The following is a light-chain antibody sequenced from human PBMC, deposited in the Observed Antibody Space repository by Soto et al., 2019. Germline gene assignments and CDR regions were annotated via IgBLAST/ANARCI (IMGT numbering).Light chain of an antibody. Sequence: EIAWTQSPGTLSLSPGERATLSCRASQSVSSSYLAWYQQKPGQAPRLLIYGASSRATGIPDRFSGSGSGTVFTLTISRLEPAGFSLYYCQQYGSSPPCTFGHGTKLEIK. V-gene: IGKV3-20*01. J-gene: IGKJ2*02. CDR1: QSVSSSY. CDR3: QQYGSSPPCT. CDR2: GAS.